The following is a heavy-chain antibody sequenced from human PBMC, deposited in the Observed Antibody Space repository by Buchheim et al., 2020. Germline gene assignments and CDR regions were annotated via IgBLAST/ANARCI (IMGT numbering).Heavy chain of an antibody. CDR2: INHSGST. CDR3: ARRYQLLSYYYYYGMDV. D-gene: IGHD2-2*01. CDR1: GGSFSGYY. J-gene: IGHJ6*02. V-gene: IGHV4-34*01. Sequence: QVQLQQWGAGLLKPSETLSLTCAVYGGSFSGYYWSWIRQPPGKGLEWIGEINHSGSTNYNPSLKSRVTISVDTSKNQFSLKLSSVTAADTAVYYCARRYQLLSYYYYYGMDVWGQGTT.